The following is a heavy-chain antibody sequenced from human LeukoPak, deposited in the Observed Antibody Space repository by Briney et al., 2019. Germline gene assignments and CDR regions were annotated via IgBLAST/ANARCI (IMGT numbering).Heavy chain of an antibody. CDR3: ARSLNTAMVSYYYYMDV. V-gene: IGHV4-4*07. Sequence: SETLSLTCTVSVGSISSYYWSWIRQPAGKGPEWIGRIYTSGSTNYNPSLKSRVTMSVDTSKNQFSLKLSSVTAADTAVYYCARSLNTAMVSYYYYMDVWGKGTTVTVSS. CDR2: IYTSGST. CDR1: VGSISSYY. J-gene: IGHJ6*03. D-gene: IGHD5-18*01.